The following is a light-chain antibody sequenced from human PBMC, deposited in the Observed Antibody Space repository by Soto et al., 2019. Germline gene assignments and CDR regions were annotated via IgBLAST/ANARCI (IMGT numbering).Light chain of an antibody. J-gene: IGKJ5*01. CDR2: DGS. CDR1: QSISAY. CDR3: QQYNSWPPIT. Sequence: EIVLTQPPATLALSAGERAILYCRTSQSISAYLAWYQQKPGLPPRLLIYDGSNRATGVPARFSGSGSGTEFTLTISSLQSEDFAVYYCQQYNSWPPITFGQGTRLEI. V-gene: IGKV3D-15*01.